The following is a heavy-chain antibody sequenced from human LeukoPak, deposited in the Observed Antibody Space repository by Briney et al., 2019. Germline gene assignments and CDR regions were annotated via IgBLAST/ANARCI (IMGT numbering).Heavy chain of an antibody. J-gene: IGHJ4*02. CDR2: IIPIFGTA. CDR1: GGTFSSYA. D-gene: IGHD2-2*01. CDR3: ARDPAPYCSSTSCYL. Sequence: SVKVSCKASGGTFSSYAISWVRQAPGQGLEWMRGIIPIFGTANYAQKFQGRVTITADESTSTAYMELSSLRSEDTAVYYCARDPAPYCSSTSCYLWGQGTLVTVSS. V-gene: IGHV1-69*01.